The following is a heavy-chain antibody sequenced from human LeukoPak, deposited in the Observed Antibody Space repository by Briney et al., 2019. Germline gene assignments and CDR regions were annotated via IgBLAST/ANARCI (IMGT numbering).Heavy chain of an antibody. Sequence: ASVKVSCKASGYTFTSYDINWVRQATGQGLEWMGWVNPNSGNTGYAQKFQGRVTMTRNTSISTAYMELSSLRSEDTAVYYCARGLHYDFWSGYYLAGGGYYFDYWGQGTLVTVSS. CDR2: VNPNSGNT. V-gene: IGHV1-8*01. J-gene: IGHJ4*02. CDR1: GYTFTSYD. CDR3: ARGLHYDFWSGYYLAGGGYYFDY. D-gene: IGHD3-3*01.